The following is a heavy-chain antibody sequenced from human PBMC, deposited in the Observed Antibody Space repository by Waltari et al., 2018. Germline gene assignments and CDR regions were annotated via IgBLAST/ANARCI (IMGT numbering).Heavy chain of an antibody. D-gene: IGHD1-26*01. CDR3: AGGGGWELLSPHHFDAFDI. J-gene: IGHJ3*02. V-gene: IGHV1-18*01. CDR2: ISAKNGNK. Sequence: QVQLVQSGAEVKKPGASVKVSCKASGYTFTSYGISWVRQAPGQGLEWRGGISAKNGNKNDAQKHQGRVTITTNTSTSTAYVERRSLRSADAAVYYCAGGGGWELLSPHHFDAFDIWGQGTMVTVSS. CDR1: GYTFTSYG.